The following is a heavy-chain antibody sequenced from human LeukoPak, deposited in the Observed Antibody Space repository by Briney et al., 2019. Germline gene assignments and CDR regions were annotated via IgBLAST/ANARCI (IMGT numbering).Heavy chain of an antibody. CDR2: INHSGST. CDR1: GGSFSGYY. D-gene: IGHD6-19*01. CDR3: ARRQRRLVLPSTPFGY. V-gene: IGHV4-34*01. J-gene: IGHJ4*02. Sequence: PSETLSLTCAVYGGSFSGYYWSWISQPPGKGLEWIGEINHSGSTNYNPSLKSRVTISVDTSKNQFSLKLSSVTAADTAVYYCARRQRRLVLPSTPFGYWGQGTLVTVSS.